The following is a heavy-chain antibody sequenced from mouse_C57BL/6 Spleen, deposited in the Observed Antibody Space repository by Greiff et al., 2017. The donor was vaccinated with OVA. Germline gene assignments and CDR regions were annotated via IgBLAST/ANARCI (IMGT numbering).Heavy chain of an antibody. D-gene: IGHD3-1*01. V-gene: IGHV14-4*01. Sequence: EVQLQESGAELVRPGASVKLSCTAPGFNIKDDYMLWVKQRPEQGLAWIGWLDTENGDTEYASKFQGKATITADTSSNTAYLQLSSLTSEDTTVYYSTTWATGAMDYWGQGTSVTVSS. CDR1: GFNIKDDY. CDR2: LDTENGDT. CDR3: TTWATGAMDY. J-gene: IGHJ4*01.